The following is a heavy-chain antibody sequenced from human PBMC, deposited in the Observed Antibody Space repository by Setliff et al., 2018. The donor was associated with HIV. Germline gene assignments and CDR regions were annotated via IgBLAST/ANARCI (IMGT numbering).Heavy chain of an antibody. D-gene: IGHD2-2*02. V-gene: IGHV5-51*01. J-gene: IGHJ3*02. Sequence: PGESLKISCKGSGYSFTSYWIGWVRQMPGKGLEWRGVIYPGDSDTRYSPSFQGQVTISADKSISTAYLQWSSLKASDTAMYYCARQVPAAIGAFDIWGQGTMVTVSS. CDR1: GYSFTSYW. CDR3: ARQVPAAIGAFDI. CDR2: IYPGDSDT.